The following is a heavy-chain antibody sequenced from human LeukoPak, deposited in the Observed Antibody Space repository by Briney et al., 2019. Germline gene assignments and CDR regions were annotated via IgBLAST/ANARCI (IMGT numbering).Heavy chain of an antibody. Sequence: SSETLSLTCTVSGGSISSYYWSWIRQPAGKGLEWVGRIYTSGSTNYNPSLKSRVTISVDTSKNQFSLKLSSVTAADTAVYYCASYYSSSWYSRYYYYYMDVWGKGTTVTVSS. CDR1: GGSISSYY. J-gene: IGHJ6*03. D-gene: IGHD6-13*01. CDR2: IYTSGST. CDR3: ASYYSSSWYSRYYYYYMDV. V-gene: IGHV4-4*07.